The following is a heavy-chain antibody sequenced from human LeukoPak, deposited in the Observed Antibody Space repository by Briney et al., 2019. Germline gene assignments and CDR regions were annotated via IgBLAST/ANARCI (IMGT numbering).Heavy chain of an antibody. J-gene: IGHJ3*02. CDR2: IISDGSNT. CDR1: GFTFSRHW. Sequence: GGSLRLSCAASGFTFSRHWMYWVRQAPGKGLVWVSRIISDGSNTTYADSVKGRFTISRDNAKNTVYLQMNSLRVEDTAVYYCTTETQYSPWAFDIWGQGTMVTVSS. V-gene: IGHV3-74*01. D-gene: IGHD2-21*01. CDR3: TTETQYSPWAFDI.